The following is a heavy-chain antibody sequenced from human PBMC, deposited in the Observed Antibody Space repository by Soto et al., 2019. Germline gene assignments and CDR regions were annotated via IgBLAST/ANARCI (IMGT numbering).Heavy chain of an antibody. D-gene: IGHD3-22*01. Sequence: PGGSLRLSCAASGFTFSSYAMSWFRQAPGKGLEWVSAISGSGGSTYYADSVKGRFTISRDNSKNTLYLQMNSLRAEDTAVYYCAKVPSYDSSGLWAFDIWGQGTMVTVSS. CDR1: GFTFSSYA. V-gene: IGHV3-23*01. J-gene: IGHJ3*02. CDR3: AKVPSYDSSGLWAFDI. CDR2: ISGSGGST.